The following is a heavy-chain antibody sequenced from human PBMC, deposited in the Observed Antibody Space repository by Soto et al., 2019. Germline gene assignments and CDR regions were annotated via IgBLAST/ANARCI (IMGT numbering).Heavy chain of an antibody. D-gene: IGHD2-21*02. CDR1: GYTFTSYA. CDR2: TNAGNGNT. V-gene: IGHV1-3*05. J-gene: IGHJ4*02. Sequence: QVQLVQSGAEEKKPGASVKVSCKASGYTFTSYAMHWVRQAPGQRLEWMGWTNAGNGNTKYSQKFQGRVTITRDTSASTADMELSSLRSEDTAVYYCARAWVVVTAPDYWGPGTLVTVSS. CDR3: ARAWVVVTAPDY.